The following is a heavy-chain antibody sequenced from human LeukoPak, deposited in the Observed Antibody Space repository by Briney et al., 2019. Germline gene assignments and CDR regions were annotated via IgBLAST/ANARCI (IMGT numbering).Heavy chain of an antibody. CDR1: GFTFSSYN. CDR3: ARDHYGDQGDYFDY. V-gene: IGHV3-21*01. Sequence: GGSLRLSCAASGFTFSSYNMNWVRQAPGKGLEWVSSISSSSNYIYYADSVKGRFTISRDNARNSLYLQMNSLRDEDTAVYYCARDHYGDQGDYFDYWGQGTLVTVSS. J-gene: IGHJ4*02. D-gene: IGHD4-17*01. CDR2: ISSSSNYI.